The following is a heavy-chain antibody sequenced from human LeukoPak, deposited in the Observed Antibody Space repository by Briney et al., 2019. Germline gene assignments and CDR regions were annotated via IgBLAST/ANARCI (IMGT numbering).Heavy chain of an antibody. CDR2: LYSSGTT. J-gene: IGHJ4*02. Sequence: SETLSLTCTVSGGSISSGSNYWSWIRQSAGKGLEWIGRLYSSGTTNYNPSLKSRVTISVDTSKNQFSLNLSSVTAVDTAVYYCARGLSRGFDNWGQGTLVTVSS. V-gene: IGHV4-61*02. CDR3: ARGLSRGFDN. CDR1: GGSISSGSNY.